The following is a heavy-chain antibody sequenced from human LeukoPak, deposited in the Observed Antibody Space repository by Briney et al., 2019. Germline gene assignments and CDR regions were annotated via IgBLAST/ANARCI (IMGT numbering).Heavy chain of an antibody. D-gene: IGHD3-10*01. J-gene: IGHJ4*02. CDR3: ARDQSGLLDDGYYFDY. V-gene: IGHV1-69*05. CDR1: GGTFSSYA. CDR2: IIPIFGTA. Sequence: EASVKVSCKASGGTFSSYAISWVRQAPGQGLEWMGGIIPIFGTANYAQKFQGRVTITTDESTSTAYMELSSLRSEDTAVYYCARDQSGLLDDGYYFDYWGQGTLVTVSS.